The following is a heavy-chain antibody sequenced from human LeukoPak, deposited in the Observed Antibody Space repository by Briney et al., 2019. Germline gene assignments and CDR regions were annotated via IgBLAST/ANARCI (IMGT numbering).Heavy chain of an antibody. D-gene: IGHD2-15*01. V-gene: IGHV4-39*07. CDR3: ARGGYCSGGSCYSENWFDP. J-gene: IGHJ5*02. CDR1: GGSISSSSYY. CDR2: IYYSGST. Sequence: SETLSLTCTVSGGSISSSSYYWGWIRQPPGKGLEWIGSIYYSGSTYYNPSLKSRVTISVDTSKNLFSLKLSSVTAADTAVYYCARGGYCSGGSCYSENWFDPWGQGTLVTVSS.